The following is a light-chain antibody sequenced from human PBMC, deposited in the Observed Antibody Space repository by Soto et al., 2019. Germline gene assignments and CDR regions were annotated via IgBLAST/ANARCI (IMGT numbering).Light chain of an antibody. CDR2: DVS. CDR3: SSYTTRSSYV. Sequence: QSALTQPASVSGSPGQSITISCTGTSSDVGGYHYVSWYQQYPGIAPKVMIYDVSNRPSGVSNHFSGSKSGNTASLTISGLQAEDEADYYCSSYTTRSSYVFGTGTKVTVL. J-gene: IGLJ1*01. V-gene: IGLV2-14*01. CDR1: SSDVGGYHY.